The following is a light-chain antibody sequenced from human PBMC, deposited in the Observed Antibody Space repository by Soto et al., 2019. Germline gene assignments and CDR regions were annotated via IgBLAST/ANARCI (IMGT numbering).Light chain of an antibody. CDR2: AAS. Sequence: DSHIAGSTSSLSSSLGYIFTITCLSSQGISTYLNWYQQKPGKAPKLLIYAASSLQSGVPSRFSGSGSGTDFTLTISSLEPEDFAGYYCQQRSNVTPWTFGQGTKVDIK. CDR3: QQRSNVTPWT. CDR1: QGISTY. V-gene: IGKV1-39*01. J-gene: IGKJ1*01.